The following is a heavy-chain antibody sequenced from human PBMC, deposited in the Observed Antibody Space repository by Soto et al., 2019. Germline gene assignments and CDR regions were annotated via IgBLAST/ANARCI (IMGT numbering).Heavy chain of an antibody. J-gene: IGHJ6*02. CDR3: AMVDVYVTPSPQDV. Sequence: QVQLVQYGAEVKNPGASVKVSCKASGYRFTSYGIGWVRQAPGQGLEWMGWINAYNGNTNYAQNLQGRVTLTTDTSTNTAYMELRSLRSNDTAVYYCAMVDVYVTPSPQDVWGQGTTVTVSS. CDR2: INAYNGNT. V-gene: IGHV1-18*01. D-gene: IGHD3-16*01. CDR1: GYRFTSYG.